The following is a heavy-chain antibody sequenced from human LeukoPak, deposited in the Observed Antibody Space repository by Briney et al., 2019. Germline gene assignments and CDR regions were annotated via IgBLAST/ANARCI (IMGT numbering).Heavy chain of an antibody. V-gene: IGHV3-7*01. CDR3: ARDVPAAIRNYYYYGMDV. CDR1: GFTVSSNY. Sequence: GGSLRLSCAASGFTVSSNYMSWVRQAPGKGLEWVANIKQDGSEKYYVDSVKGRFTISRDNAKNSLYLQMNSLRAEDTAVYYCARDVPAAIRNYYYYGMDVWGQGTTVTVSS. J-gene: IGHJ6*02. CDR2: IKQDGSEK. D-gene: IGHD2-2*02.